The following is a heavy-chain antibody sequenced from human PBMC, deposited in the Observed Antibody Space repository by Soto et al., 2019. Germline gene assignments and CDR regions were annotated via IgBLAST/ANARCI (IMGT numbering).Heavy chain of an antibody. V-gene: IGHV3-33*01. Sequence: GSLRLSCAASGFTFSSYGMHWVRQAPGKGLEWVAVIWYDGSNKYHADSVKGRFTISRDNSKNTVYLQMNGLRAEDTAVYYCARDPTLVDYYYYMDVWGKGTTVTVSS. CDR3: ARDPTLVDYYYYMDV. D-gene: IGHD1-26*01. CDR2: IWYDGSNK. CDR1: GFTFSSYG. J-gene: IGHJ6*03.